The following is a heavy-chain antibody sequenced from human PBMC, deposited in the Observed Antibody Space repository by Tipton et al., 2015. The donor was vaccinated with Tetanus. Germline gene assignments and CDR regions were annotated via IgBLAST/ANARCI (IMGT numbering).Heavy chain of an antibody. D-gene: IGHD6-13*01. CDR3: ASGYTTSWYIGS. Sequence: SLRLSCAASGFSFSRDPMSWVRQAPGKGLEWISYISASSGTIFYADSVKGRFTISRDNAKNSLYLQMNSLRAEDSAVYYCASGYTTSWYIGSWGQGTLVTVSS. CDR1: GFSFSRDP. V-gene: IGHV3-48*04. J-gene: IGHJ4*02. CDR2: ISASSGTI.